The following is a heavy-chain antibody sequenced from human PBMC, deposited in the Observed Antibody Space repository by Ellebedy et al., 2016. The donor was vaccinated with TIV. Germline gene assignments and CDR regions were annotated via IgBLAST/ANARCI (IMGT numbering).Heavy chain of an antibody. Sequence: GESLKISXAASGFTFSSYSMNWVRQAPGKGLEWVSSINSSSSYIYYADSVKGRFTISRDNAKNSLYLQMNSLRAEDTAVYYCARETTTVALNWFDPWGQGTLVTVSS. V-gene: IGHV3-21*01. CDR2: INSSSSYI. D-gene: IGHD4-23*01. CDR3: ARETTTVALNWFDP. J-gene: IGHJ5*02. CDR1: GFTFSSYS.